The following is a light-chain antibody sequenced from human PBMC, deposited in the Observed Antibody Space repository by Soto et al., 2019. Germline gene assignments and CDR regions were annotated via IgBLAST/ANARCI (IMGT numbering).Light chain of an antibody. V-gene: IGKV3-15*01. CDR2: GAS. J-gene: IGKJ2*01. CDR3: QHYHNWPPQYT. Sequence: EIVMTQSPASLSVSPGDGATLSCRASQSVASNVSWYQQKPGQGPRLLIHGASTRPVGVPARFSGSGSGTAFTLTLNSLQSEDFEVYYYQHYHNWPPQYTFGQGTKLQIK. CDR1: QSVASN.